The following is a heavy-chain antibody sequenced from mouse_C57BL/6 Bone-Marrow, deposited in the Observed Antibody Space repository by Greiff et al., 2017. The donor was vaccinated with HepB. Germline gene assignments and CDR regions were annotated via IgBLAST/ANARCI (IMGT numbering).Heavy chain of an antibody. J-gene: IGHJ1*03. CDR1: EYEFPSHD. CDR3: ARHCTAQAPYWYFDV. Sequence: EVKLMESGGGLVQPGESLKLSCESNEYEFPSHDMSWVRKTPEKRLELVAAINSDGGSTYYPDTMERRFIISRDNTKKTLYMQMSSLRSEDTALYYCARHCTAQAPYWYFDVWGTGTTVTVSS. CDR2: INSDGGST. D-gene: IGHD3-2*02. V-gene: IGHV5-2*01.